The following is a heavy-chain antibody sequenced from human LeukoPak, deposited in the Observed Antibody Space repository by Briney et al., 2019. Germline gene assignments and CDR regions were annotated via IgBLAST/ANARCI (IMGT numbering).Heavy chain of an antibody. CDR2: IFTTGST. V-gene: IGHV4-61*02. Sequence: SETLSLTCTVSGASITGGFYYWSWIRQPAGKGLEYIGRIFTTGSTNYSPSLKGRVTISLDTSNNQFSLKVNSVTAADTAVYYCARAFHSDASGRYTGFYYMDVWGKGTTVTVSS. CDR1: GASITGGFYY. CDR3: ARAFHSDASGRYTGFYYMDV. D-gene: IGHD3-10*01. J-gene: IGHJ6*03.